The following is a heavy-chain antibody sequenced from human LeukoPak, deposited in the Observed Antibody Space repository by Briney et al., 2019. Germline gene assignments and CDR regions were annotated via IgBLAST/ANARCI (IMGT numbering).Heavy chain of an antibody. D-gene: IGHD6-13*01. CDR3: ARGATAGRFSLRPSGAYYMDV. Sequence: ASVKVPCKASGYIFTDYYIHWVRQARGQGLEWMGWINPNSGGTNCAQKFQGWVTMTRDTSISTAYMELSRLRSDDTAVYYCARGATAGRFSLRPSGAYYMDVWGKGTTVTVSS. CDR2: INPNSGGT. V-gene: IGHV1-2*04. J-gene: IGHJ6*03. CDR1: GYIFTDYY.